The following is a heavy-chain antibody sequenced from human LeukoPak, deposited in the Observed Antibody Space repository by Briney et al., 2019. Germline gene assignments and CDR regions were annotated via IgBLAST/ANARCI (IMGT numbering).Heavy chain of an antibody. J-gene: IGHJ4*02. D-gene: IGHD6-19*01. Sequence: ASVKVSCKASRYTFTGYYMRWVRQAPGQGLEWMGWINPNSGVTDYAQNFQGRVTMTRDTSISTAYVELSRLRSDDTAVYYCARGESSSGWSFDYWGQGTLVTVSS. CDR2: INPNSGVT. CDR3: ARGESSSGWSFDY. CDR1: RYTFTGYY. V-gene: IGHV1-2*02.